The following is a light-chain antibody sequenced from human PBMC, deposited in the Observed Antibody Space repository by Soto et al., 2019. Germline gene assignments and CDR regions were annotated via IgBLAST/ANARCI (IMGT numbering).Light chain of an antibody. V-gene: IGKV4-1*01. CDR2: WAS. J-gene: IGKJ2*01. Sequence: DIVMTQSPDSLAVSLGERATINCKSSQSVLYSSNNQNYLAWYQQKPGQPPKLLIYWASTRESGVPDRFSGSGSGTDFTLTISSLPAEDVAVYYCQQYYGTPPYTFGQGTKLEIK. CDR3: QQYYGTPPYT. CDR1: QSVLYSSNNQNY.